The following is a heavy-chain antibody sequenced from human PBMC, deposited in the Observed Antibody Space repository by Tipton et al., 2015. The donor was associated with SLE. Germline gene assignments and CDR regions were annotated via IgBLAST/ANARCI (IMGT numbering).Heavy chain of an antibody. V-gene: IGHV4-39*07. CDR2: IYYRGTT. CDR1: GGSISSSSYY. J-gene: IGHJ4*02. D-gene: IGHD2-15*01. CDR3: AREGYCSSGSCHGVDS. Sequence: TLSLTCTVSGGSISSSSYYWGWIRQPPGKGLEWIGNIYYRGTTYYTPSLKSRVTISVDTSKNQFSLKLSSVTAADTAVYYCAREGYCSSGSCHGVDSWGQGTLVTVSS.